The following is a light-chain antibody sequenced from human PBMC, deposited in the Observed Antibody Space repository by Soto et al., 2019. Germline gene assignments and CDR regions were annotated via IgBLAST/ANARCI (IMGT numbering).Light chain of an antibody. V-gene: IGKV3-20*01. CDR2: GTS. CDR1: QSVSSSS. J-gene: IGKJ1*01. Sequence: EIVLTQSPGTLSLSPGDRGTLSCRASQSVSSSSLAWYQQKAGQAPRLLIYGTSIRATGIPDRFSGSGSGTDFTLTIRRLEPEDFAVCYCQQYDSSPRTFGQGTRVEIK. CDR3: QQYDSSPRT.